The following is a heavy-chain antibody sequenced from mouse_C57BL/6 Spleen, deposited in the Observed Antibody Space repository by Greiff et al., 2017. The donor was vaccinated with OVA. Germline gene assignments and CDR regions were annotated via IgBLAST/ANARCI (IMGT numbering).Heavy chain of an antibody. CDR3: ARAGLDY. J-gene: IGHJ2*01. V-gene: IGHV1-82*01. CDR1: GYAFSSSW. CDR2: IYPGDGDT. Sequence: QLQQSGPELVKPGASVKISCKASGYAFSSSWMNWVKQRPGKGLEWIGRIYPGDGDTNYNGKFKGKATLTADKSSSTAYMQLSSLTSEDSAVYFCARAGLDYWGQGTTLTVSS.